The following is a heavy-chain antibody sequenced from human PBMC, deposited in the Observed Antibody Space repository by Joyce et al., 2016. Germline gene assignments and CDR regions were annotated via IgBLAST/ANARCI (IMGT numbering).Heavy chain of an antibody. V-gene: IGHV3-23*01. Sequence: EVQLLESGGGLVQPGGSLRLSCAGSGFTFSSYAMSWVRQAAGKGLEWVSSIIGNSGSTWYAESVKGRFTISRDNFKNTLFMQMNSLRAEDTAVYYCAKEPNRSSWLIGTFDIWGQGTMVTVSS. CDR1: GFTFSSYA. CDR2: IIGNSGST. J-gene: IGHJ3*02. CDR3: AKEPNRSSWLIGTFDI. D-gene: IGHD6-13*01.